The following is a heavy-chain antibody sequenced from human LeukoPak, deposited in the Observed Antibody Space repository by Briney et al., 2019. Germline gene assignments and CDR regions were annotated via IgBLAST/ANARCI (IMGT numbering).Heavy chain of an antibody. CDR2: INPNSGAT. CDR3: ARPSEYGDYFDY. Sequence: ASVKDSRKGSGYSFTDPYMHCVRQAPGQGLEWMAKINPNSGATAYAEKFQGRVTLTRDTSISPVYMELSTLRSGDTAVYYCARPSEYGDYFDYWGQGTIVTVSS. J-gene: IGHJ4*03. D-gene: IGHD4-17*01. CDR1: GYSFTDPY. V-gene: IGHV1-2*02.